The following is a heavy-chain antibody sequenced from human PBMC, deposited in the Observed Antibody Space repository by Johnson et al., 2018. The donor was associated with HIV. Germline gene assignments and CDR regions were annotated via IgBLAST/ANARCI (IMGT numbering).Heavy chain of an antibody. CDR3: VKPTIPDAFDI. J-gene: IGHJ3*02. V-gene: IGHV3-33*06. Sequence: QVQLVESGGGVVQPGRSLRLSCAASGFTFSSFGMHWVRQTPGKGLEWVATVWYDGSHEYYADSVKGRFTIFRDNSKNTVSLQMNSLTAEDTAVYYCVKPTIPDAFDIWGQGTKVTVSS. CDR2: VWYDGSHE. D-gene: IGHD5-12*01. CDR1: GFTFSSFG.